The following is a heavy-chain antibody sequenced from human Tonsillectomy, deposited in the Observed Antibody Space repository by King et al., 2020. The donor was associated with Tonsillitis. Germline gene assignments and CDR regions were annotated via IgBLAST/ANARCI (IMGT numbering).Heavy chain of an antibody. CDR3: ARDSSYCISTTCYDAFDI. CDR2: IKRDASTE. Sequence: VQLVKSGGGLVQPGGSLRLSCAASGFTLINYWMTWVRQAPGKGLEWVANIKRDASTENYLDSVKGRFTISRDNAKKSLYLQMNSLRAEDTAVYYCARDSSYCISTTCYDAFDIWGQGTMVTVSS. D-gene: IGHD2-2*01. J-gene: IGHJ3*02. V-gene: IGHV3-7*01. CDR1: GFTLINYW.